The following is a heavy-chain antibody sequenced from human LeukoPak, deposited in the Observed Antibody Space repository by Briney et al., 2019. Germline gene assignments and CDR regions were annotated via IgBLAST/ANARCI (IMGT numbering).Heavy chain of an antibody. V-gene: IGHV3-30*02. Sequence: GGSLRLSCAASGFTFSNAWMSWVRQAPGKGLEWVAFIRYDGSNKYYADSVKGRFTISRDNSKNTLYLQMNSLRAEDTAVYYYAKDALYYYGSGSYYETYYYYYMDVWGKGTTVTISS. J-gene: IGHJ6*03. CDR1: GFTFSNAW. CDR3: AKDALYYYGSGSYYETYYYYYMDV. CDR2: IRYDGSNK. D-gene: IGHD3-10*01.